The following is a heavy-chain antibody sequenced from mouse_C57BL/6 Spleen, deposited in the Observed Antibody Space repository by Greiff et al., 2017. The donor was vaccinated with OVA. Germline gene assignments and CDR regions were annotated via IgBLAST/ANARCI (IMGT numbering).Heavy chain of an antibody. D-gene: IGHD1-1*01. CDR2: IHPNSGST. Sequence: VQLQQPGAELVKPGASVKLSCKASGYTFTSYWMHWVKQRPGQGLEWIGMIHPNSGSTNYNEKFKSKATLTVDKSSSTAYMQLSSLTSEDSAVYYCARSGLLRSSSYWYFDVWGTGTTVTVSS. CDR3: ARSGLLRSSSYWYFDV. J-gene: IGHJ1*03. V-gene: IGHV1-64*01. CDR1: GYTFTSYW.